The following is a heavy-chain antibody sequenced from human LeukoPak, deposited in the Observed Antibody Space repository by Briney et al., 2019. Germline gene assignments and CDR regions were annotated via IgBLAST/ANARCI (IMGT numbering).Heavy chain of an antibody. CDR3: ARDAPLGYSYAHGAFDI. V-gene: IGHV3-30-3*01. CDR1: GFTFSSYA. J-gene: IGHJ3*02. Sequence: GGSLRLSCAASGFTFSSYAMHWVRQAPGKGLEWVAVISYDGSNKYYADSVKGRFTISRDNSKNTLYLQMNSLRAEDTAVYYCARDAPLGYSYAHGAFDIWGQGTMVTVSS. D-gene: IGHD5-18*01. CDR2: ISYDGSNK.